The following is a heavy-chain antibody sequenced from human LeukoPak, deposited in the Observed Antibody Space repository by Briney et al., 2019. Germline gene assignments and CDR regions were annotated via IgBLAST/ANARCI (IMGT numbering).Heavy chain of an antibody. D-gene: IGHD1-14*01. J-gene: IGHJ3*02. CDR3: SGLSNFGPEIGHDGFEI. CDR2: IYYSGST. V-gene: IGHV4-39*01. Sequence: SETLSLTCTVSGGSISSSSYYWGWIRQPPGKGLEWIGSIYYSGSTYYNPSLKSRVTISVDTSKNQFSLKLSSVTAADTAVYSCSGLSNFGPEIGHDGFEIWGQGTMVTVSS. CDR1: GGSISSSSYY.